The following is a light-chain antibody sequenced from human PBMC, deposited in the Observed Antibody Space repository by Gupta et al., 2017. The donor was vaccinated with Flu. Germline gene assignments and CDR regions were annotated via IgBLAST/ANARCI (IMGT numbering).Light chain of an antibody. J-gene: IGLJ1*01. CDR1: SSDVGGYNY. CDR2: DVT. Sequence: QSALTQPASVSGSPGQPITISCTGTSSDVGGYNYVSWYQQHPGKAPKLIIYDVTNRPSGVSSRFSGSKSGNTASLTISGLEAEDESDYFCSSYTSTNTFYVFGTGTKVTVL. CDR3: SSYTSTNTFYV. V-gene: IGLV2-14*01.